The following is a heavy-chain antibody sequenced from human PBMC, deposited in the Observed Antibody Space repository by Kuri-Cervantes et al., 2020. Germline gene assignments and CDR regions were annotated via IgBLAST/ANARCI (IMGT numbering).Heavy chain of an antibody. CDR3: PKELGWDGDPLDY. Sequence: GESLKISCTASGFTFGDYAMSWFRQAPGKGLEWVGFIRSKAYGGTTEYAASVKGRFTISRDDSKSIAYLQMNSLRTEDTAVYYCPKELGWDGDPLDYWGQGTLVTVSS. V-gene: IGHV3-49*03. CDR1: GFTFGDYA. J-gene: IGHJ4*02. D-gene: IGHD4-17*01. CDR2: IRSKAYGGTT.